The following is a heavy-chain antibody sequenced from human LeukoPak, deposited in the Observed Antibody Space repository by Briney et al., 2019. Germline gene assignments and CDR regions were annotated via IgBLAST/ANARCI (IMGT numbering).Heavy chain of an antibody. CDR1: GFTFSSYA. J-gene: IGHJ4*02. CDR2: ISYDRSNK. CDR3: ARDLNSSGNLDY. D-gene: IGHD6-19*01. Sequence: GRSLRLSCAASGFTFSSYAMHWVRQAPGKGLEWVAVISYDRSNKYYADSVKGRFTISRDNSKNTLYLQMNSLRAEDTAVYYCARDLNSSGNLDYWGQGTLVTVSS. V-gene: IGHV3-30-3*01.